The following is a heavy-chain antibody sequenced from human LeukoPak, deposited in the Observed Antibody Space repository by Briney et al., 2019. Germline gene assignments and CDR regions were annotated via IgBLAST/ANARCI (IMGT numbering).Heavy chain of an antibody. V-gene: IGHV3-48*01. CDR2: ISPSATTI. D-gene: IGHD6-6*01. CDR3: AREYSSSSGRSFDY. J-gene: IGHJ4*02. CDR1: AFTFSGYS. Sequence: SGRSLRLSCAASAFTFSGYSMNWVRQAPGKGLEWVSYISPSATTIYYADSVKGRFTISRDNAKNSLYLQMNSLRAEDTAVYYCAREYSSSSGRSFDYWGQGTLVTVSS.